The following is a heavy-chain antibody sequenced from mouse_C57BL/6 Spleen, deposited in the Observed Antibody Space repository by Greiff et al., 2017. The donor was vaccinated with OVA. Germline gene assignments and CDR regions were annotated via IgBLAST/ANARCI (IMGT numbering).Heavy chain of an antibody. J-gene: IGHJ4*01. Sequence: EVKLVESGPELVKPGASVKIPCKASGYTFTDYNMDWVKQSHGKSLEWIGDINPNNGGTIYNQKFKGKATLTVDKSSSTAYMELRSLTSEDTAVYYCARSPYYGSSHYFDYWGQGTSVTVSS. V-gene: IGHV1-18*01. CDR1: GYTFTDYN. CDR3: ARSPYYGSSHYFDY. D-gene: IGHD1-1*01. CDR2: INPNNGGT.